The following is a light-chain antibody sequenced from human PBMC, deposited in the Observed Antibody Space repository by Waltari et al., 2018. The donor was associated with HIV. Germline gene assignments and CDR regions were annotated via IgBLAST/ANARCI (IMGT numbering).Light chain of an antibody. CDR1: SSDVGGYNY. V-gene: IGLV2-11*01. CDR2: DVS. CDR3: YSYAGSLL. J-gene: IGLJ2*01. Sequence: QSALTQPRSVSGSPGQSVTIPCTGRSSDVGGYNYVSWYQQHPTKAPKLSIYDVSERPSGVPDRFSGSKSGNRASLTISGLQAEDEADYYCYSYAGSLLFGGGTKLTVL.